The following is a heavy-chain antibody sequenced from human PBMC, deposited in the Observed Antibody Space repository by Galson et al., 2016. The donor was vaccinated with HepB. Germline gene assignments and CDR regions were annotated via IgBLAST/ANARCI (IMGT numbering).Heavy chain of an antibody. Sequence: SETLSLTCTVSGDSISSRTYYWGWLRQHPGKGLEWIGNIYYSGSTDYIPSLKSRVTISVDTSKNQFSLKVRSVTAADTALYYCARYDKWQLLLNAFDVWGQGTMVTVSS. CDR2: IYYSGST. CDR3: ARYDKWQLLLNAFDV. CDR1: GDSISSRTYY. D-gene: IGHD1-26*01. V-gene: IGHV4-39*01. J-gene: IGHJ3*01.